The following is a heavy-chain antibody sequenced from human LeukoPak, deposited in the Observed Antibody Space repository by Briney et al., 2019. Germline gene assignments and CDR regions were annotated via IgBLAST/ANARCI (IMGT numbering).Heavy chain of an antibody. V-gene: IGHV4-39*02. D-gene: IGHD3-22*01. J-gene: IGHJ4*02. CDR1: GGSISSGGYY. CDR3: ARVLGYYDSSGQNY. CDR2: IYHSGST. Sequence: SETLSLTCTVSGGSISSGGYYWDWIRQPPGKGLEWIGRIYHSGSTYYDPSLNSRLTISVDTSKNHFSLTLNSVTAADMPVYYCARVLGYYDSSGQNYWGEGILVTVSS.